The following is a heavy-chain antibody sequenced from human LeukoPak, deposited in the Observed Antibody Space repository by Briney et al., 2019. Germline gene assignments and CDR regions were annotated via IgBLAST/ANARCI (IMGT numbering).Heavy chain of an antibody. CDR2: IQRSETT. CDR1: GASISSDY. V-gene: IGHV4-4*09. J-gene: IGHJ6*03. Sequence: SETLSLTCSVSGASISSDYWSWIRQPPGKGLEWIGNIQRSETTKYNPSLRSRATISGDTSKNQFSLKLSSVTAADTAVYYCARHFPYCGGDCPYYYMDVWGKGTTVTVSS. D-gene: IGHD2-21*02. CDR3: ARHFPYCGGDCPYYYMDV.